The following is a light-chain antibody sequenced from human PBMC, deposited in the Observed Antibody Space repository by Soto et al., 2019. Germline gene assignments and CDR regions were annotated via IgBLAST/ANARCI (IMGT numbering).Light chain of an antibody. CDR2: KAS. Sequence: DIQMTQSPSTLSGSVGDRVTITCRASQTISSWLAWYQQKPGKAPKLLIYKASTLKSGVPSRFRGSGSGTEFTLTISSLQRDDFANYYGQHYNSYSEAFGQGTKVELK. CDR3: QHYNSYSEA. J-gene: IGKJ1*01. V-gene: IGKV1-5*03. CDR1: QTISSW.